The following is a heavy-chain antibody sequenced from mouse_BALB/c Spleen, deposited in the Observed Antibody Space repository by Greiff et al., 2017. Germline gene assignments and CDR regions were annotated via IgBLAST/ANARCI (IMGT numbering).Heavy chain of an antibody. CDR3: ARHGSYWYFDV. CDR1: GFAFSSYD. V-gene: IGHV5-12-1*01. Sequence: EVKLMESGGGLVKPGGSLKLSCAASGFAFSSYDMSWVRQTPEKRLEWVAYISSGGGSTYYPDTVKGRFTISRDNAKNTLYLQMSSLKSEDTAMYYCARHGSYWYFDVWGAGTTVTVSS. CDR2: ISSGGGST. J-gene: IGHJ1*01.